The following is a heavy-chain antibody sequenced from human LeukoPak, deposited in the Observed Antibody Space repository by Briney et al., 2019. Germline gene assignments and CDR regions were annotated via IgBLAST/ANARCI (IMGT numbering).Heavy chain of an antibody. CDR1: GGSISSGDYY. CDR3: GRGDGGRNYYYMDV. J-gene: IGHJ6*03. D-gene: IGHD2-15*01. Sequence: SQTLSLTCTVSGGSISSGDYYWSWIRQPPGKGLEWIGYIYYSGSTYYNPSLKSRVTISVDTSKNQFSLKLSSVTAADTAVYYCGRGDGGRNYYYMDVWGKGTTVTVSS. V-gene: IGHV4-30-4*08. CDR2: IYYSGST.